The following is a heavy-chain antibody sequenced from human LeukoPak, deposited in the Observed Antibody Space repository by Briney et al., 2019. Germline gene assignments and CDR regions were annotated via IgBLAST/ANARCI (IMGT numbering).Heavy chain of an antibody. Sequence: GRSLRLSRAASGFAFSSYAMHWVRPAPGKGLEKVAVISYDGSNKYYADSVKGRFTISRDNSKNTLYLQMNSLSAEDTAVYYCARDLAYWYHYYYGMDVWGQGTTVTVSS. D-gene: IGHD2-15*01. CDR1: GFAFSSYA. V-gene: IGHV3-30*04. CDR3: ARDLAYWYHYYYGMDV. CDR2: ISYDGSNK. J-gene: IGHJ6*01.